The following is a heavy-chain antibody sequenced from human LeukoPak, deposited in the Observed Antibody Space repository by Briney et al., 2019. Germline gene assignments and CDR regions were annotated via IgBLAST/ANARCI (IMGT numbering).Heavy chain of an antibody. Sequence: HPGGSLRLSCAASTFTFSTYTMNWVRQAPGKGLEWVSKISSTSTTIYYADSVKGRFTISRDNSKNTLYLQMNSLRAEDTAVYYCAKGYYGSGFPFDYWGQGTLVTVSS. D-gene: IGHD3-10*01. CDR3: AKGYYGSGFPFDY. V-gene: IGHV3-48*01. CDR2: ISSTSTTI. J-gene: IGHJ4*02. CDR1: TFTFSTYT.